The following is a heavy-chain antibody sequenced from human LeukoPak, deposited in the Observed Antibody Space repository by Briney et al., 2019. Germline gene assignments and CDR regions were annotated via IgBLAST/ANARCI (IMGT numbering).Heavy chain of an antibody. J-gene: IGHJ4*02. CDR3: ATLATHFDTSAQDY. Sequence: GGSLSPVCAASGSTLNKYWMHWVRQAPGKGLVWVSRARGGGTSTTYAVSVRGRFTFSRYKAKSSLYMQLHSLKDEDMAEYYCATLATHFDTSAQDYWGQGTLVTVSS. V-gene: IGHV3-74*01. D-gene: IGHD3-22*01. CDR1: GSTLNKYW. CDR2: ARGGGTST.